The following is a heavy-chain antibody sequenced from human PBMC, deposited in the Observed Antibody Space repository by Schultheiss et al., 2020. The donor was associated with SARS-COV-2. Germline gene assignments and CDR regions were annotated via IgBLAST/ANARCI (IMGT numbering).Heavy chain of an antibody. CDR2: INHSGRT. D-gene: IGHD7-27*01. V-gene: IGHV4-34*01. CDR3: ARGQTGHMPFDY. J-gene: IGHJ4*02. CDR1: GGSFSGYY. Sequence: SETLSLTCAVYGGSFSGYYWSWIRQPPGKGLEWIGEINHSGRTNYNPSLKSRVTISVDTSKNQFSLKLSSVTAADTAVYYCARGQTGHMPFDYWGQGTLVTLSS.